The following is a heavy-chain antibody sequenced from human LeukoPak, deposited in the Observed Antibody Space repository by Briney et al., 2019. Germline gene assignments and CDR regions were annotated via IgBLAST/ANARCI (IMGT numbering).Heavy chain of an antibody. CDR2: ISASGGST. CDR3: ARDMLYYDFWSGYPDY. J-gene: IGHJ4*02. V-gene: IGHV3-23*01. CDR1: RFSFSTYA. D-gene: IGHD3-3*01. Sequence: GGSLRLSCAASRFSFSTYAMHWVRQAPGKGLEWVSSISASGGSTYSADSVKGRFTISRDNSKNTVYLQMNSLRAEDTAVYYCARDMLYYDFWSGYPDYWGQGTLVTVSS.